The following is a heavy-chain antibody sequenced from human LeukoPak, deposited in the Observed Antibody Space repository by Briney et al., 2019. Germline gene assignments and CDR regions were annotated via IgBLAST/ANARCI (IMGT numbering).Heavy chain of an antibody. V-gene: IGHV3-30*02. CDR3: AKDGEQWLAHYFDY. CDR1: GFTFSSYG. Sequence: GSLRLSCAASGFTFSSYGMHWVRQAPGKGLEWVAFIRYDGGNKYYADSVKGRFTISRDNSKNTLYLQMNSLRAEDTAVYYCAKDGEQWLAHYFDYWGQGTLVTVSS. J-gene: IGHJ4*02. CDR2: IRYDGGNK. D-gene: IGHD6-19*01.